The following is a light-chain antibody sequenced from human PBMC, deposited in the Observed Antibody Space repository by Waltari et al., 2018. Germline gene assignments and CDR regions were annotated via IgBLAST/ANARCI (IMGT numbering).Light chain of an antibody. CDR3: SSYASRTSFAI. V-gene: IGLV2-23*02. CDR2: EVT. CDR1: NRDLGSYNL. Sequence: QSALTHPASVSGSPGQSITISCTGTNRDLGSYNLVSWYQQHPGRAPKLVIHEVTKRPSGISDRFSGSKSGNMASLTISGLQAEDEADYYCSSYASRTSFAIFGGGTKLTVL. J-gene: IGLJ2*01.